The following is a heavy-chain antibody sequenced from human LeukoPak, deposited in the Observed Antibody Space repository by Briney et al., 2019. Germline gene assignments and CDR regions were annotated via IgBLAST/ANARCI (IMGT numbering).Heavy chain of an antibody. CDR2: IYPGDSDT. V-gene: IGHV5-51*01. D-gene: IGHD6-13*01. Sequence: GESLKISCKGSGYSFTSYWIGWVRQMPGKGLEWMGIIYPGDSDTRYSPSFQGQVTISADKSISTAYLQWSSLKASDTAMYYCARQRSSSWYSQDAFDIWGQGTMVTVSS. J-gene: IGHJ3*02. CDR1: GYSFTSYW. CDR3: ARQRSSSWYSQDAFDI.